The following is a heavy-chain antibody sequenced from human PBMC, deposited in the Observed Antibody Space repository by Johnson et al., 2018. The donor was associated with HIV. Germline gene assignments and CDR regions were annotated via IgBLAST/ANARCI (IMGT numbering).Heavy chain of an antibody. CDR2: ISYDGSNK. V-gene: IGHV3-30*04. Sequence: QVQLVESGGGVVQPGRSLRLSCAASGFTFSSYAMHWVRQAPVKGLEWVAVISYDGSNKYYADSVKGRFTISRDNSKNTLYLQMNSLRAEDTAVYYCARDISPFYDSSGSDAFDIWGQGTMVTVSS. D-gene: IGHD3-22*01. J-gene: IGHJ3*02. CDR3: ARDISPFYDSSGSDAFDI. CDR1: GFTFSSYA.